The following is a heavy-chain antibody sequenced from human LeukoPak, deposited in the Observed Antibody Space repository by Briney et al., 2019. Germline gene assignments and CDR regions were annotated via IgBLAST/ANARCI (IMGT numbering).Heavy chain of an antibody. CDR2: ISYDGKNK. Sequence: PGGSLRLSCAASGFIFSDHYMDWVRQAPGRGLEWVAVISYDGKNKYYADSVKGRFTISRDNSRNTLYLQMNSLRAEDTAVYYCATKTPFAVAPRGWGQGTLVTVSS. CDR1: GFIFSDHY. D-gene: IGHD6-19*01. V-gene: IGHV3-30*03. J-gene: IGHJ4*02. CDR3: ATKTPFAVAPRG.